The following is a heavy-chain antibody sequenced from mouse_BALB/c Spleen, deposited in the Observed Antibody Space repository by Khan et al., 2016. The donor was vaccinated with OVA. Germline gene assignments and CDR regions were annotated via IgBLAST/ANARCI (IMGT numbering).Heavy chain of an antibody. CDR1: GYTFTTYT. V-gene: IGHV1-4*01. CDR2: INPSNGYT. D-gene: IGHD2-14*01. Sequence: QVQLKQSGAELARPGASVKMSCKASGYTFTTYTMHWVKQRPGQGLEWIGYINPSNGYTNYNQKFKDKSTLTADKSSSTAYTKLSSLTSDYSAVYYCAREGAYYRSDGWFSYWGQGTLVTVSA. J-gene: IGHJ3*01. CDR3: AREGAYYRSDGWFSY.